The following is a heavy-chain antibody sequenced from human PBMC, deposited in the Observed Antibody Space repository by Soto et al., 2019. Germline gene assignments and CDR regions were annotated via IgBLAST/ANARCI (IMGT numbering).Heavy chain of an antibody. CDR2: INHSGST. CDR3: ARGSVWWLHKFYYYYGMDV. CDR1: GGSFSGYY. J-gene: IGHJ6*02. V-gene: IGHV4-34*01. Sequence: ETLCHTYAVYGGSFSGYYWSWIRQPPGKGLEWIGEINHSGSTNYNPSLKSRVNISVDTSKNHFSMKLSSVTAADTAVYYCARGSVWWLHKFYYYYGMDVCGQGKTVTVS. D-gene: IGHD5-12*01.